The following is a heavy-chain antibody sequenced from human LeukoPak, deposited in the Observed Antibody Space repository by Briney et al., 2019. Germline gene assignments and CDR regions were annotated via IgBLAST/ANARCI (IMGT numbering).Heavy chain of an antibody. D-gene: IGHD6-19*01. V-gene: IGHV4-4*07. J-gene: IGHJ4*02. CDR2: IYTSGST. CDR1: GGSTSSYY. CDR3: ARTFRGGWYYFDY. Sequence: SETLSLTCTVSGGSTSSYYWSWIRQPAGKGLEWIGRIYTSGSTNYNPSLKSRVTISVDTSKSQFSLKLSSVTAADTAVYYCARTFRGGWYYFDYWGQGTLVTVSS.